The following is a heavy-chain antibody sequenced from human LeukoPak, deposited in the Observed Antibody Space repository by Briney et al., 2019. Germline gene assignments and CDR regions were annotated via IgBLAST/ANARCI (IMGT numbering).Heavy chain of an antibody. CDR3: AAVAGTFDY. CDR1: GYTFTDYY. Sequence: ASVTVSCKVSGYTFTDYYMHWVQQPPGKGLEWMGLVDPEDGETIYAEKFQVRVTITADTSTDTAYMELSSLRSEDTTVYYCAAVAGTFDYWGQGTLVTVSS. V-gene: IGHV1-69-2*01. CDR2: VDPEDGET. D-gene: IGHD6-19*01. J-gene: IGHJ4*02.